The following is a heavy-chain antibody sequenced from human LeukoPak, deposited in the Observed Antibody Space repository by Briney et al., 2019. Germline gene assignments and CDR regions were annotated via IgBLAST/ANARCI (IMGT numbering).Heavy chain of an antibody. Sequence: SVKVSCKASGGAFSSYAISWVRQAPGQGLEWMGGIIPIFGTANYAQKFQGRVTITTDESTSTAYMELSSLRSEDTAVYYCARGAGGNFGYFDYWGQGTLVTVSS. V-gene: IGHV1-69*05. CDR3: ARGAGGNFGYFDY. D-gene: IGHD4-23*01. J-gene: IGHJ4*02. CDR1: GGAFSSYA. CDR2: IIPIFGTA.